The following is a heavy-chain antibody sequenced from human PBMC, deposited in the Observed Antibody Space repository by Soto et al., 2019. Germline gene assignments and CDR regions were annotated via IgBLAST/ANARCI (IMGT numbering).Heavy chain of an antibody. V-gene: IGHV4-59*01. Sequence: PSETLSLTCTVSGGSMSGYYWTWLRQPPGKGLEWTGYVYYNGVTNYNPSLKGRVTVAVDTSKNQFSLKLNSVTAADTAIYFCAKYRRTDAEGYTFDYWGQGALVTVSS. CDR2: VYYNGVT. CDR1: GGSMSGYY. CDR3: AKYRRTDAEGYTFDY. D-gene: IGHD2-15*01. J-gene: IGHJ4*02.